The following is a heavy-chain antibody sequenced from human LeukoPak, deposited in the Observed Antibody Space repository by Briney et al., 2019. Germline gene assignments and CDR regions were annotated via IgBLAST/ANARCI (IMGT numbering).Heavy chain of an antibody. CDR3: ARRACSGGSCYSQRGAFDI. CDR1: DASISNFY. Sequence: SETLSLTCSVSDASISNFYWNWIRQPPGKRLEWIGYIYYSGSTNYNPSLKSRVTISVDTSKNQFSLKLSSVTAADTAVYSCARRACSGGSCYSQRGAFDIWGQGTMVTVSS. V-gene: IGHV4-59*01. J-gene: IGHJ3*02. CDR2: IYYSGST. D-gene: IGHD2-15*01.